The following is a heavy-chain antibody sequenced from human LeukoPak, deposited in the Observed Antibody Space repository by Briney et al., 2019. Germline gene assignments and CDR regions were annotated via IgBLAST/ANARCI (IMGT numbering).Heavy chain of an antibody. CDR3: AKGAEHCGPLFDY. Sequence: PGRSLRLSCAAPGFTSSSYGMDWVRQAPGKGLEWVAVISYDGSNKYYADSVKGRFTISRDNSKNTLYLQMNSLRAEDTAVYYCAKGAEHCGPLFDYWGQGTLVTVSS. CDR1: GFTSSSYG. J-gene: IGHJ4*02. CDR2: ISYDGSNK. D-gene: IGHD1-26*01. V-gene: IGHV3-30*18.